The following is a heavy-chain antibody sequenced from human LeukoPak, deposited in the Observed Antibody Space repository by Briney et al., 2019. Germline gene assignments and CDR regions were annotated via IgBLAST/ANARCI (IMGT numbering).Heavy chain of an antibody. Sequence: WGTLSLTCTGSDGSLSRYYWSWLRQPPGKGLEWMGWIYYNGRTNHNPSLKSGGTISVDESKNQFSLKLSSMTAADTAVYYRARQQVRGVIFGDFDYWGQGTLVTVSS. CDR1: DGSLSRYY. D-gene: IGHD3-10*01. CDR3: ARQQVRGVIFGDFDY. V-gene: IGHV4-59*01. J-gene: IGHJ4*02. CDR2: IYYNGRT.